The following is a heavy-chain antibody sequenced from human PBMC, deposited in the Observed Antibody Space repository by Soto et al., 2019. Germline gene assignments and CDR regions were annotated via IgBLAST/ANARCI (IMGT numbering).Heavy chain of an antibody. CDR1: GGSISSYY. CDR3: ARDLHYCTNGVCYDRFDP. CDR2: IYYSGST. V-gene: IGHV4-59*01. D-gene: IGHD2-8*01. Sequence: PSETLSLTCTVSGGSISSYYWSWIRQPPGKGLEWIGYIYYSGSTNYNPSLKSRVTISVDTSKNQFSLKLSSVTAADTAVYYCARDLHYCTNGVCYDRFDPCGQGTRVTDPS. J-gene: IGHJ5*02.